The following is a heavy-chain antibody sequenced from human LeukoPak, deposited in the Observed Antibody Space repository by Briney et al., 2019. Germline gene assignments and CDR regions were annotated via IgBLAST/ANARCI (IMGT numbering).Heavy chain of an antibody. V-gene: IGHV3-74*01. CDR2: ISGDGGST. Sequence: GGSLRLSCVVSGFTFSVSSMHWVRQAPGKGLVSVSRISGDGGSTNYADSVRGRFTISRDSARNTLYLQMNSLRAEDTAVYYCAKDEVAYYYDSSGYFEGSLGFDYWGQGTLVTVSS. CDR1: GFTFSVSS. D-gene: IGHD3-22*01. CDR3: AKDEVAYYYDSSGYFEGSLGFDY. J-gene: IGHJ4*02.